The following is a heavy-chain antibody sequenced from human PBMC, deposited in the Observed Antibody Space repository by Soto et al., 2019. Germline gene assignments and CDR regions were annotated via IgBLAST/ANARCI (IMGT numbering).Heavy chain of an antibody. D-gene: IGHD5-12*01. Sequence: PSETLSLTCTVSGGSISSSSYYWGWIRQPPGKGLEWIGSIYYSGSTYYNPSLKSRVTISVDTSKNQFSLKLSSVTAADTAVYYSASKDGYKIDYWGQGTLVTVSS. CDR1: GGSISSSSYY. J-gene: IGHJ4*02. CDR2: IYYSGST. CDR3: ASKDGYKIDY. V-gene: IGHV4-39*01.